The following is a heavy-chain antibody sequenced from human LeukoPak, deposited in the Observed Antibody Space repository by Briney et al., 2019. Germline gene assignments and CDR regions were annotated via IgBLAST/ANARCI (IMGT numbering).Heavy chain of an antibody. J-gene: IGHJ4*02. Sequence: ASVKVSCKASGYTFTGYYMHWVRQAPGQGLEWMGWINPNSGGTNYAQKFQGRVTMTRDTSISTAHMELSRLRSDDTAVYYCARVAIFGVPYFDYWGRGTLVTVSS. V-gene: IGHV1-2*02. CDR2: INPNSGGT. D-gene: IGHD3-3*01. CDR3: ARVAIFGVPYFDY. CDR1: GYTFTGYY.